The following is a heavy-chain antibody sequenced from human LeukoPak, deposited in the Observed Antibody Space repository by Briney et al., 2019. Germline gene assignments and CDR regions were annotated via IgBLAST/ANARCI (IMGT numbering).Heavy chain of an antibody. D-gene: IGHD5-24*01. CDR3: ARKGRWLQRDIDY. CDR2: IYTSGST. Sequence: SETLSLTCTVSGGSVNSGNYYWTWIRQPAGKRLEWIGRIYTSGSTNYNPSLRSRVAISVDTSKNQFSLKLSSVTAADTAVYYCARKGRWLQRDIDYWGQGTLVTVSS. J-gene: IGHJ4*02. V-gene: IGHV4-61*02. CDR1: GGSVNSGNYY.